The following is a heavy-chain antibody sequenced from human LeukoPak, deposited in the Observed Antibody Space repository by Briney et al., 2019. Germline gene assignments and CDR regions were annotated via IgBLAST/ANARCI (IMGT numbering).Heavy chain of an antibody. J-gene: IGHJ4*02. Sequence: GGSLRLSCAASGFTFSSYGMHWVRQAPGKGLEWVAVIWYDGSNKYYADSVKGRFTISRDNSKNTLYLQMNSLRAEDTAEYYCARGGWFGELSLDYWGQGTLVTVSS. CDR3: ARGGWFGELSLDY. D-gene: IGHD3-10*01. V-gene: IGHV3-33*01. CDR2: IWYDGSNK. CDR1: GFTFSSYG.